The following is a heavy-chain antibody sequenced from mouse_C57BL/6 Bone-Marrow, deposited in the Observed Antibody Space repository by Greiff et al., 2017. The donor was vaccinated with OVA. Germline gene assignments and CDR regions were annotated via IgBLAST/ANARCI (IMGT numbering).Heavy chain of an antibody. Sequence: QVQLQQPGAELVKPGASVKLSCKASGYTFTSYWMHWVKQRPGQGLEWIGMIHPNSGSTNYNEKFKSKATLTVDKSSSTAYMQLSSLTSEDSSVYYCARVYYGSSLYFDYWGQGTTLTVSS. J-gene: IGHJ2*01. CDR1: GYTFTSYW. D-gene: IGHD1-1*01. CDR3: ARVYYGSSLYFDY. V-gene: IGHV1-64*01. CDR2: IHPNSGST.